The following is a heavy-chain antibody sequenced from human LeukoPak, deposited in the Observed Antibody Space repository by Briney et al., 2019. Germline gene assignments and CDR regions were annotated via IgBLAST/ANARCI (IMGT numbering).Heavy chain of an antibody. CDR2: IYTSGST. D-gene: IGHD3-3*01. CDR1: GGSISSSSYY. Sequence: SETLSLTCTVSGGSISSSSYYWSWIRQPAGKGLEWIGRIYTSGSTNYNPSLKSRVTISVDTSKNQFSLKLSSVTTADTAVYYCARSEWFYMDVWGKGATVTVSS. J-gene: IGHJ6*03. CDR3: ARSEWFYMDV. V-gene: IGHV4-61*02.